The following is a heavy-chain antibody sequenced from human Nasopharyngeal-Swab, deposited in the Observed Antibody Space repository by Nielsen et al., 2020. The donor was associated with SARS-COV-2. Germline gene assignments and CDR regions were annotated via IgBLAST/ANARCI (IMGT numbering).Heavy chain of an antibody. CDR3: ARDYITMVRGMTRYYYYGMDV. V-gene: IGHV7-4-1*02. CDR2: INTNTGNP. Sequence: ASVKVSCKASGYTFTSYAMNWVRQAPGQGLEWMGWINTNTGNPTYAQGFTGRFVFSLDTSVSTAYLQISSLKAEDTAVYHCARDYITMVRGMTRYYYYGMDVWGQGTTVTVSS. CDR1: GYTFTSYA. D-gene: IGHD3-10*01. J-gene: IGHJ6*02.